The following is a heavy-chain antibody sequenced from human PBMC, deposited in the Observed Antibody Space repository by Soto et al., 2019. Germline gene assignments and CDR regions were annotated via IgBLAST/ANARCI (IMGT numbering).Heavy chain of an antibody. CDR1: GGTFSSYA. V-gene: IGHV1-69*01. D-gene: IGHD2-2*02. CDR2: IIPIFGTA. CDR3: ARDIGAGCSSTSCYTDPGDY. Sequence: QVQLVQSGAEVKKPGSSVKVSCKASGGTFSSYAISWVRQAPGQGLEWMGGIIPIFGTANYAQKFQGRVTITADESTSTGYMELSSLRSEDTAVYYCARDIGAGCSSTSCYTDPGDYWGQGTLVTVSS. J-gene: IGHJ4*02.